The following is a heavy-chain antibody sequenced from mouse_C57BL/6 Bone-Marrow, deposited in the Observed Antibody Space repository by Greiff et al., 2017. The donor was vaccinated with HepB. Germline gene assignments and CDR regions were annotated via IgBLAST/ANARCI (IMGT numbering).Heavy chain of an antibody. D-gene: IGHD4-1*01. CDR2: IHPNSGST. Sequence: QVQLQQPGAELVKPGASVKLSCKASGYTFTSYWMHWVKQRPGQGLEWIGMIHPNSGSTNYNEKFKSKATLTVDKSSSTAYMQLSSLTSEDSAVYDCARSGLGHWFAYWGQGTLVTVSA. CDR1: GYTFTSYW. J-gene: IGHJ3*01. CDR3: ARSGLGHWFAY. V-gene: IGHV1-64*01.